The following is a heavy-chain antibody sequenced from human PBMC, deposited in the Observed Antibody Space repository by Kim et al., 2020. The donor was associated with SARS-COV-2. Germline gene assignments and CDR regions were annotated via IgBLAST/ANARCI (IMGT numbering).Heavy chain of an antibody. J-gene: IGHJ6*02. D-gene: IGHD4-17*01. CDR3: ARTMTTVTRYYYYGMDV. CDR2: ISSSSSTI. V-gene: IGHV3-48*02. CDR1: GFTFSSYS. Sequence: GGSLRLSCAASGFTFSSYSMNWVRQAPGKGLEWVSYISSSSSTIYYADSVKGRFTISRDNAKNSLYLQMNSLRDEDTAVYYCARTMTTVTRYYYYGMDVWGQGTTVTVSS.